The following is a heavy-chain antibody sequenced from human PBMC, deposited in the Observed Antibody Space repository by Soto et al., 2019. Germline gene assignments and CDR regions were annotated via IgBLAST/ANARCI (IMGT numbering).Heavy chain of an antibody. CDR2: IYSGGST. V-gene: IGHV3-53*01. D-gene: IGHD4-4*01. J-gene: IGHJ6*02. Sequence: PGGSLRLSCAASGFTVSSNYMSWVRQAPGKGLEWVSVIYSGGSTYYADSVKGRFTISRDNSKNTLYLQMNSLRAEDTAVYYCASTDYSNYVYYYYGMDVWGQGTTVTVSS. CDR3: ASTDYSNYVYYYYGMDV. CDR1: GFTVSSNY.